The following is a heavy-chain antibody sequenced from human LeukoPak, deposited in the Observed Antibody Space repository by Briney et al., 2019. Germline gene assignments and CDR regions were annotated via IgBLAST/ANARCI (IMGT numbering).Heavy chain of an antibody. V-gene: IGHV1-2*02. D-gene: IGHD3-22*01. J-gene: IGHJ4*02. CDR1: GYTFTGYY. CDR2: INPNSGGT. CDR3: AREIGRNYYDSSPTDLDY. Sequence: APVKVSCKASGYTFTGYYMHWVRQAPGQGLEWMGWINPNSGGTNYAQKFQGRVTMTRDTSISTAYMELSRLRSDDTAVYYCAREIGRNYYDSSPTDLDYWGQGTLVTVSS.